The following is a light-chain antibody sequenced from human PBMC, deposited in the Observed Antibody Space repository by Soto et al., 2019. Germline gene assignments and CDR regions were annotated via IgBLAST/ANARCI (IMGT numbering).Light chain of an antibody. J-gene: IGKJ1*01. CDR1: QSIRKN. CDR2: GAS. V-gene: IGKV3-20*01. Sequence: EYVLTQSPGTLSLSPGETATLSCRASQSIRKNLAWYQQKPGQAPRLLILGASSRATGIPDRFSGSGSGTDFTLTISRLEPEDFAVYYCQYYGTSPKPFGQGTKVDIK. CDR3: QYYGTSPKP.